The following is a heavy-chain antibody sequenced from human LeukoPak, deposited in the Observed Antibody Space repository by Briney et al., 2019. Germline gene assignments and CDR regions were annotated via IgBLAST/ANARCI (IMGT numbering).Heavy chain of an antibody. D-gene: IGHD3-10*01. J-gene: IGHJ6*03. V-gene: IGHV1-24*01. CDR3: ATRPNTGYYYYMDV. CDR2: FDPEDGET. Sequence: GASVKVSCKVSGYTLTELSMHWVRQAPGKGLEWMGGFDPEDGETIYAQKFQRRVTMTEDTSTDTAYMELSSLRSEDTAVYYCATRPNTGYYYYMDVWGKGTTVTVSS. CDR1: GYTLTELS.